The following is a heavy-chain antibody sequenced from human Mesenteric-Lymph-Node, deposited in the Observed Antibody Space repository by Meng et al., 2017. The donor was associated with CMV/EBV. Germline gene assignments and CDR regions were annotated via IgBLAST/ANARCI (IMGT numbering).Heavy chain of an antibody. CDR3: ARGVGTYDFWSGFSYYYGLDV. D-gene: IGHD3-3*01. V-gene: IGHV3-21*01. J-gene: IGHJ6*02. Sequence: GRSLRLSCTASGFTFSDYSMNWVRQFPGKGLEWVSSISSSDYMYYADSVRGRFTISRDNAKNSLYLQMNSMTAEDTAVYYCARGVGTYDFWSGFSYYYGLDVWGQGTTVTVSS. CDR1: GFTFSDYS. CDR2: ISSSDYM.